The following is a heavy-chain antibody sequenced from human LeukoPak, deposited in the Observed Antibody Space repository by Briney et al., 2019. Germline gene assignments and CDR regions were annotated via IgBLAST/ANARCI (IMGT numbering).Heavy chain of an antibody. J-gene: IGHJ4*02. CDR3: ARHIGYSYGQNDY. CDR2: VYNSGTT. V-gene: IGHV4-61*01. D-gene: IGHD5-18*01. Sequence: SETLSLTCTVSGGSVSSGIYYWSWIRQPPGTRLEWIGYVYNSGTTNYNPSFKSRVTMSVDTSKNQFSLRLSSVTAADTAVYYCARHIGYSYGQNDYWGQGTLVTVSS. CDR1: GGSVSSGIYY.